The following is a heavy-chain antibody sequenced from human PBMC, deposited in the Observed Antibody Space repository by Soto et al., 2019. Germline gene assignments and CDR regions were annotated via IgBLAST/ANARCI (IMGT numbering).Heavy chain of an antibody. V-gene: IGHV4-59*01. D-gene: IGHD6-6*01. CDR3: AREAQDYYFDY. CDR2: VAYSGTT. CDR1: PGSISSSY. Sequence: QEQLQESGPGLVKPSETLTLSCTVSPGSISSSYWSWIRQPPGKGLEWIGHVAYSGTTKYNPSLKGRGSISVSSSKRQFSLRLSSVTAADPAVYYCAREAQDYYFDYWGQGILVTVSS. J-gene: IGHJ4*02.